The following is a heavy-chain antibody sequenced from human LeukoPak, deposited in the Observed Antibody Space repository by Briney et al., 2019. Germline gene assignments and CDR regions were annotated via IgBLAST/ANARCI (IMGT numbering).Heavy chain of an antibody. D-gene: IGHD2-2*01. J-gene: IGHJ4*02. CDR2: IDERGSAT. Sequence: GGSLRLSCAASGFTFTTYAMSWVRQAPGQGLEWVSSIDERGSATYYAESVKGRFTISRDNSKNTLYLQMDSLRAEDTAVYYCAKKGSLVSPGNYFDYWGQGTPVTVSS. CDR3: AKKGSLVSPGNYFDY. V-gene: IGHV3-23*05. CDR1: GFTFTTYA.